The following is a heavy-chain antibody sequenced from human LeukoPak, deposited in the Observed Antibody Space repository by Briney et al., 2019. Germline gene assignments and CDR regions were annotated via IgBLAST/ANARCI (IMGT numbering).Heavy chain of an antibody. V-gene: IGHV3-53*01. D-gene: IGHD3-22*01. CDR1: GFTVSSNY. CDR2: IYSGGST. J-gene: IGHJ4*01. Sequence: GSLRLSCAASGFTVSSNYMSWVRQAPGKGLEWASVIYSGGSTYYADSVKGRFTISRDNSKNTLYLQMNSLRAEDTAVYYCATGNYYDSSGYPFGFDYWGQGTLVTVSS. CDR3: ATGNYYDSSGYPFGFDY.